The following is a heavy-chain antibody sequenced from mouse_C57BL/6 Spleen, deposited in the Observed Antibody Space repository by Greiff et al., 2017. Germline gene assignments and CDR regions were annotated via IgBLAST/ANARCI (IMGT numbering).Heavy chain of an antibody. J-gene: IGHJ2*01. CDR3: ARHEGGETGFDY. CDR1: GYTFTEYT. Sequence: VQLQQSGAELVKPGASVKLSCKASGYTFTEYTIHWVKQRSGQGLEWIGWFYPGSGSIKYNEKFKDKATLTADKSSSTVYMELSRLTSEYSSFDFCARHEGGETGFDYWGQGTTLTVSS. CDR2: FYPGSGSI. V-gene: IGHV1-62-2*01. D-gene: IGHD4-1*01.